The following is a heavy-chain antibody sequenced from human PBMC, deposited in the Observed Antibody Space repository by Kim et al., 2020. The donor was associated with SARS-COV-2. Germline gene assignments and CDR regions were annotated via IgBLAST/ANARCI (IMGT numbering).Heavy chain of an antibody. CDR2: INPSGGST. CDR3: ARALDSSGYYSDAFDI. CDR1: GYTFTSYY. V-gene: IGHV1-46*01. D-gene: IGHD3-22*01. J-gene: IGHJ3*02. Sequence: ASVKVSCKASGYTFTSYYMHWVRQAPGQGLEWMGIINPSGGSTSYAQKFQGRVTMTRDTSTSTVYMELSSLRSEDTAVYYCARALDSSGYYSDAFDIWGQGTMVTVSS.